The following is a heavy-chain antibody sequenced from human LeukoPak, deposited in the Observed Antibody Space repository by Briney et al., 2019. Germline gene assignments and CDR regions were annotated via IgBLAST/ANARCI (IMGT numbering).Heavy chain of an antibody. J-gene: IGHJ4*02. CDR1: GYTFTSYD. V-gene: IGHV1-8*01. Sequence: ASVKVSCKASGYTFTSYDINWVRQATGQGLEWMGWMKPNSGNTGYAQKFQGRVTMTRDTSISTAYMELSRLRSDDTAVYYCARLGESGWFGESPFDYWGQGTLVTVSS. CDR3: ARLGESGWFGESPFDY. CDR2: MKPNSGNT. D-gene: IGHD3-10*01.